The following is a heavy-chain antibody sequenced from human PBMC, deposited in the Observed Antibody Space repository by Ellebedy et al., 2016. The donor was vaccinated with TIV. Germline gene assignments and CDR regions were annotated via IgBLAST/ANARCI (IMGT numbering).Heavy chain of an antibody. CDR1: GGSISSSSNY. J-gene: IGHJ5*02. D-gene: IGHD3-10*01. CDR3: ARWFGELLYVRWFDP. Sequence: SETLSLTCTVSGGSISSSSNYWGWIRQAPGKGLEWIGSIYYSGGTYYNPSLKSRVTISVDTSKSQFSLKLTSVTAADTAVYYCARWFGELLYVRWFDPWGQGTLVTVSS. CDR2: IYYSGGT. V-gene: IGHV4-39*01.